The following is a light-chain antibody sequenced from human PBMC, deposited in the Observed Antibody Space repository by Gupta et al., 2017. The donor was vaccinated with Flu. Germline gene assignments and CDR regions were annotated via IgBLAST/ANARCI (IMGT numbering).Light chain of an antibody. Sequence: ERVMTQSPATLSVSPGERGTPSCRASQSVSSNLAWYKQKPGQAPRLLIYGASARFTGIPARFSGSGSGTEFTLTISSRQSEDFAVYYCQQDVSWHPLTFGGGTKVEIK. V-gene: IGKV3-15*01. CDR1: QSVSSN. J-gene: IGKJ4*01. CDR2: GAS. CDR3: QQDVSWHPLT.